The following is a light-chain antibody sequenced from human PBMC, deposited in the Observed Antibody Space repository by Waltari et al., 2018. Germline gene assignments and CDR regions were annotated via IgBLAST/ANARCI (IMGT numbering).Light chain of an antibody. CDR1: KIGSKS. CDR2: DDR. Sequence: SYVLTQPPSVSVAPGKTATITCGGNKIGSKSLHWYQQKPGQAPVLVVYDDRERPSGIPDRFSGSNSGHTATLTINRVEAGDEADYYCQVWDSTSDHVVFGGGTKLTVL. J-gene: IGLJ3*02. CDR3: QVWDSTSDHVV. V-gene: IGLV3-21*03.